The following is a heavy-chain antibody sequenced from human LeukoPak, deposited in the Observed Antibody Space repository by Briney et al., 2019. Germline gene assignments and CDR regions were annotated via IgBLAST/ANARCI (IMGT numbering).Heavy chain of an antibody. CDR2: ISYDGSNK. D-gene: IGHD2-15*01. V-gene: IGHV3-30-3*01. Sequence: GGSLRLSCAASGFTFSSYAMHWVRQAPGKGLEWVAVISYDGSNKYYADSVKGRFTISRDNSKNTLYLQMNSLRAEDTAVYYCAKDLVVPGYYYYYGMDVWGQGTTVTVSS. J-gene: IGHJ6*02. CDR1: GFTFSSYA. CDR3: AKDLVVPGYYYYYGMDV.